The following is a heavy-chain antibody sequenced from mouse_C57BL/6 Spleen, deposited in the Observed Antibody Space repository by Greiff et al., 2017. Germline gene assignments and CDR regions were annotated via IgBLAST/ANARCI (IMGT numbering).Heavy chain of an antibody. J-gene: IGHJ3*01. CDR3: AREGTGTPWFAY. CDR2: IDPSDSET. D-gene: IGHD4-1*01. CDR1: GYTFTSYW. Sequence: VQLQQPGAELVRPGSSVKLSCKASGYTFTSYWMHWVKQRPIQGLEWIGNIDPSDSETHYNQKFKDKATLTVDKSSSTAYMQLSSLTSEDSAVYYYAREGTGTPWFAYWGQGTLVTVSA. V-gene: IGHV1-52*01.